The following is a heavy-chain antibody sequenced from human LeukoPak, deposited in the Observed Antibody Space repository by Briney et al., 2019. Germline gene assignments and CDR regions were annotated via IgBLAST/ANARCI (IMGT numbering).Heavy chain of an antibody. CDR2: IYYSGST. CDR3: ARFTRGLNWFDT. V-gene: IGHV4-59*08. Sequence: PSETLSLTCTVSGGSISSYYWSWIRQPPGKGLEWIGYIYYSGSTNYNPSLKSRVTVSVDTSKNQFSLNLSSVTDADTAVYYCARFTRGLNWFDTWGQGTLVTVSS. J-gene: IGHJ5*02. D-gene: IGHD2-15*01. CDR1: GGSISSYY.